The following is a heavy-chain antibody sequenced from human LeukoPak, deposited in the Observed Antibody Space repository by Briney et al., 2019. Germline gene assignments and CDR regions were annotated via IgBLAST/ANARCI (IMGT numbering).Heavy chain of an antibody. CDR1: GYTFTSYG. CDR2: ISAYNGNT. V-gene: IGHV1-18*01. J-gene: IGHJ4*02. Sequence: ASVKVSCKASGYTFTSYGISWVRQAPGQGLEWMGWISAYNGNTNYAQKLQGRVTMTTDTSTSTAYMELRSLRSDDTAVYYCARVADGNGWSYFFDYWGQGTLVTVSS. D-gene: IGHD6-19*01. CDR3: ARVADGNGWSYFFDY.